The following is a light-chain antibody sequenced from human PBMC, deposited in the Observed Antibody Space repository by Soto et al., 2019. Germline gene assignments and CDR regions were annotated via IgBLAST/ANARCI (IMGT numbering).Light chain of an antibody. CDR2: AAS. CDR1: QGISSY. V-gene: IGKV1-16*02. Sequence: DIQMTQSPSSLSASVGDRVTITCRASQGISSYLAWFQQKPGKAPKSLIYAASNLQSGVPSKFSGSESGTDFTLTISSLQPEDFATYYCQQYNSYPLTFGGGTKVEIK. J-gene: IGKJ4*01. CDR3: QQYNSYPLT.